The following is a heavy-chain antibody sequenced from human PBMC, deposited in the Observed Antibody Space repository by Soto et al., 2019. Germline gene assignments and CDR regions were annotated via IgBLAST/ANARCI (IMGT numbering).Heavy chain of an antibody. Sequence: QITLKESGPTLVKPTQTLTLTCTFSGFSLSTSGVGVGWIRQPPGKALEWLALIYWDDDKRYSPSLKSRLTITKDTSKNQVVLTMTNMDPVDTATYYCAHSLVLLWFGVDAFDIWGQGTMVTVSS. CDR3: AHSLVLLWFGVDAFDI. V-gene: IGHV2-5*02. CDR2: IYWDDDK. D-gene: IGHD3-10*01. J-gene: IGHJ3*02. CDR1: GFSLSTSGVG.